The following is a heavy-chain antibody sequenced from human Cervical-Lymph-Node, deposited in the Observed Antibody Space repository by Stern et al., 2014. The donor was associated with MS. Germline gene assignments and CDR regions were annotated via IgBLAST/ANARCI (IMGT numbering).Heavy chain of an antibody. J-gene: IGHJ6*02. CDR3: ATLYDSSGNYGMEV. V-gene: IGHV1-46*01. CDR2: VNANGGSA. Sequence: VQLVQSGAQVKKPGASVKVSCKGSGYTFIRYYIHWVRQAPGQGLEWMGIVNANGGSARYAQKFQGRVTMASDTSTSTVSMELSSLGSEDTAVYYCATLYDSSGNYGMEVWGQGTTVIVSS. CDR1: GYTFIRYY. D-gene: IGHD5/OR15-5a*01.